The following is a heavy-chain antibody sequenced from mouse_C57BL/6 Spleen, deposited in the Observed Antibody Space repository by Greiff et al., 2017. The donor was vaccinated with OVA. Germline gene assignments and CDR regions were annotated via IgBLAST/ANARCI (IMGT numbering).Heavy chain of an antibody. J-gene: IGHJ2*01. V-gene: IGHV1-62-2*01. Sequence: VMLVESGAELVKPGASVKLSCKASGYTFTEYTIHWVKQRSGQGLEWIGWFYPGSGSIKYNEKFKDKATLTADKSSSTVYMELSRLTSEDSAVYFCARHEDYDYGFDYWGQGTTLTVSS. D-gene: IGHD2-4*01. CDR2: FYPGSGSI. CDR3: ARHEDYDYGFDY. CDR1: GYTFTEYT.